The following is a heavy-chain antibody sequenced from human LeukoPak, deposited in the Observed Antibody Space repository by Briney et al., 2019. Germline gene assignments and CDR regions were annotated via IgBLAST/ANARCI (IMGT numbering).Heavy chain of an antibody. CDR1: GSSFTSYW. V-gene: IGHV5-51*01. CDR2: IFPGDSDT. D-gene: IGHD6-13*01. Sequence: GESLKISCKGSGSSFTSYWIGWVRQMPGKGLEWMGIIFPGDSDTRYSPSFQGQVTIAADKSISTAYLQWSSLKASDTAMYYCARHWQQNFDYWGQGTLVTVSS. CDR3: ARHWQQNFDY. J-gene: IGHJ4*02.